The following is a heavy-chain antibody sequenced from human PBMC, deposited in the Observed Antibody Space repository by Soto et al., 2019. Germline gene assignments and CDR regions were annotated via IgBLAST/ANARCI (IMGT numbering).Heavy chain of an antibody. J-gene: IGHJ6*02. D-gene: IGHD3-9*01. CDR1: GYTFTSYG. Sequence: ASVKVSCKASGYTFTSYGINWVRQAPGQGLEWMGWISAYNGNTNYAQKLQGRVTMTTDTSTSTAYMELRSLRSDDTAVYYCARDSTPLRWNDILTGYKYYYYYGMDVWGRGTTVTVSS. CDR2: ISAYNGNT. V-gene: IGHV1-18*04. CDR3: ARDSTPLRWNDILTGYKYYYYYGMDV.